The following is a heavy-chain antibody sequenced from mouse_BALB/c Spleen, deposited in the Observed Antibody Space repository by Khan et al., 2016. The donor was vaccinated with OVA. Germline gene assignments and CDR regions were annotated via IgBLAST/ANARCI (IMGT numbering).Heavy chain of an antibody. CDR1: GYTFTTYW. CDR3: ARDRIDY. CDR2: INPTSGYT. V-gene: IGHV1-7*01. J-gene: IGHJ2*01. Sequence: QVRLQQSGAELAKPGASVKMSCKASGYTFTTYWMNWVKQRPGQGLEWIGYINPTSGYTDYNQKFKDKATLTADKSSSTAYMQLSSLTSDDSAVYYCARDRIDYWGQGTTLTVSS.